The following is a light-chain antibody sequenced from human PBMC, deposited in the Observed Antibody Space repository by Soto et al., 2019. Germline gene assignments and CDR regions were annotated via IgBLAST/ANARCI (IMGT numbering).Light chain of an antibody. CDR1: QSIVNS. J-gene: IGKJ4*01. Sequence: EIVLTQSPATLSLSPGERGTLSCRASQSIVNSLVWYQQKPGQSPRLLIYGASTRATGIPVRFSGSGSGTDFTLTISSLEPQDSAVYYCQQRSNWPPFTFGGGTKVEIK. V-gene: IGKV3-11*01. CDR3: QQRSNWPPFT. CDR2: GAS.